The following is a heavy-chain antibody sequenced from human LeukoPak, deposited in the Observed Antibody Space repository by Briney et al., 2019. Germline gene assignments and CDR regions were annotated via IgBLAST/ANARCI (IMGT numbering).Heavy chain of an antibody. D-gene: IGHD3-3*01. J-gene: IGHJ6*04. V-gene: IGHV3-7*01. Sequence: GGSLRLSCLASGFTFSNSWMTWVREAPGRGLEWVANIKKDGSDKQYVDSVRGRFTISRDNAKNSVSLQMDGLRAEDTAVYHCVRESDVWSGPGIGRPLDVWGKGTTVTVSS. CDR3: VRESDVWSGPGIGRPLDV. CDR1: GFTFSNSW. CDR2: IKKDGSDK.